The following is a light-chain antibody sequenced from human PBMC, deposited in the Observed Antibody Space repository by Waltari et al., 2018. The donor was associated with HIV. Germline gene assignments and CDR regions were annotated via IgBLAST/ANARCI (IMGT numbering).Light chain of an antibody. CDR1: NIGSKS. CDR2: DDS. V-gene: IGLV3-21*02. J-gene: IGLJ3*02. CDR3: QVWDSGSDQWV. Sequence: SYVLTQPPSVSVAPGQTARIPCGGNNIGSKSVHWYQQKPGQAPVVVVYDDSDRPSGIPERFSGSNSGNMATLTISRVEAGHEADYYCQVWDSGSDQWVFGGGTKLTV.